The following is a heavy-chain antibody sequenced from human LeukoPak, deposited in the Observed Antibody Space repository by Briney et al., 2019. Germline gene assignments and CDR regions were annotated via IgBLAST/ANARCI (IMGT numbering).Heavy chain of an antibody. J-gene: IGHJ4*02. Sequence: GGSLRLSCAAFGFTVSVNYMSWVHQAPGKGLECVSVIYSGGNTYYADSVKGRFTVSRDNSKNTLYLQMNSLRAEDTAVYYCARKTDSGGQGDDWGPGTLVTVSS. CDR1: GFTVSVNY. CDR3: ARKTDSGGQGDD. D-gene: IGHD3-22*01. CDR2: IYSGGNT. V-gene: IGHV3-66*01.